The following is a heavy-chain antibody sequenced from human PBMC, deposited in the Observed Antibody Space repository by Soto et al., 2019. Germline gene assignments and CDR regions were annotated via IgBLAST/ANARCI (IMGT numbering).Heavy chain of an antibody. CDR2: ISSSGSSI. CDR1: GLTFSDCY. D-gene: IGHD3-10*01. Sequence: QVQLVESGGGLVKPGGSLRLSCAASGLTFSDCYMNWIRQAPGKGLEWVSYISSSGSSINYAGSVKGRFTISRDNAKNSLYLQMNSLRAEDTAMYYCARVSFGEWRYAMDVWCQGTTVTLSS. CDR3: ARVSFGEWRYAMDV. J-gene: IGHJ6*02. V-gene: IGHV3-11*01.